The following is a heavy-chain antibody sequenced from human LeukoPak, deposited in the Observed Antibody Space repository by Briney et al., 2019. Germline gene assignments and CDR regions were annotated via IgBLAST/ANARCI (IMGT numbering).Heavy chain of an antibody. D-gene: IGHD6-19*01. J-gene: IGHJ6*03. CDR3: ASLDVYSSGWYSGGYYYYMDV. CDR1: AFTFDDYA. CDR2: INWNGGST. V-gene: IGHV3-20*04. Sequence: GGSLRLSCTASAFTFDDYAMSWVRQAPGKGLEWVSTINWNGGSTGYADSVKGRFTISRDNAKNSLYLQMNSLRAEDTAVYYCASLDVYSSGWYSGGYYYYMDVWGKGTTVTVSS.